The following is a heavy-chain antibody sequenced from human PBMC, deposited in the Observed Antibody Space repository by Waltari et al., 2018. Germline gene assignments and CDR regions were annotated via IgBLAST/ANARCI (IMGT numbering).Heavy chain of an antibody. CDR3: AREGGYGYNPHFDY. CDR2: IKQDGSEK. D-gene: IGHD5-12*01. J-gene: IGHJ4*02. CDR1: GFTFSSYW. Sequence: EVQLVESGGGLVQPGGSLRLSCAASGFTFSSYWMSWVRQAPGKGLEWVANIKQDGSEKYYVDSVKGRFTISRDNAKNSLYLQMNNLRAEDTAVYYCAREGGYGYNPHFDYWGQGTLVTVSS. V-gene: IGHV3-7*01.